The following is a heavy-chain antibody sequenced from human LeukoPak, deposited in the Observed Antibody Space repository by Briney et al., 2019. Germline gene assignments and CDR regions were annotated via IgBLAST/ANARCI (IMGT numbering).Heavy chain of an antibody. J-gene: IGHJ3*02. D-gene: IGHD3-22*01. CDR1: GGSISSYY. V-gene: IGHV4-59*01. CDR2: IYYSGST. Sequence: SETLSLTCTVSGGSISSYYWSWIRQPPGKGLEWIGYIYYSGSTNYNPSLKSRVTISVDTSKNQFSLKLSSVTAADTAVYYCARGRIVVAHLPGDAFDIWGQGTMVTVSS. CDR3: ARGRIVVAHLPGDAFDI.